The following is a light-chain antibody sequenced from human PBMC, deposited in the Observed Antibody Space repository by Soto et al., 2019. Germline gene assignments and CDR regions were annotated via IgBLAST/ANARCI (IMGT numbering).Light chain of an antibody. Sequence: ALTQPASVSGSPGQSITISCTGTSSDVGGFDYVSWYQQRPGKAPKLLIYEVNRRPSGVSNRFSGSKSGNAASLTISGLQTEDEGDFFCSSYTSTGTPFVFGTGTKVTVL. J-gene: IGLJ1*01. CDR3: SSYTSTGTPFV. V-gene: IGLV2-14*01. CDR1: SSDVGGFDY. CDR2: EVN.